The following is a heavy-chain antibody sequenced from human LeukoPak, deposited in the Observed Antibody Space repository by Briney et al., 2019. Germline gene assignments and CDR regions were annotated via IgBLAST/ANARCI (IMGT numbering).Heavy chain of an antibody. CDR3: AARKLWSGESFDY. Sequence: ASVTVSFKASGFTFTSSAVQWVRQARGQRLEWIGWIVVGCGNTNYAQKFQERVTITRDMSTSTAYMELSSLRSEDTAVYYCAARKLWSGESFDYWGQGTLVTVSS. CDR1: GFTFTSSA. D-gene: IGHD3-10*01. J-gene: IGHJ4*02. V-gene: IGHV1-58*01. CDR2: IVVGCGNT.